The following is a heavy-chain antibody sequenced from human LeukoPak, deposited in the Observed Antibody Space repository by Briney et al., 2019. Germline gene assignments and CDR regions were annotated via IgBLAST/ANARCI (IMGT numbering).Heavy chain of an antibody. CDR3: ARREVGAYWYFDL. Sequence: SETLSLTCAVSGYSINSGYYWGWIRQPPGKGLEWIGSMYYSGNTYYNPSLKSRVTISVDTSKNKFSLKLSSVTAADTAVYYCARREVGAYWYFDLWGRGTLVTVSS. V-gene: IGHV4-38-2*01. J-gene: IGHJ2*01. CDR2: MYYSGNT. D-gene: IGHD1-26*01. CDR1: GYSINSGYY.